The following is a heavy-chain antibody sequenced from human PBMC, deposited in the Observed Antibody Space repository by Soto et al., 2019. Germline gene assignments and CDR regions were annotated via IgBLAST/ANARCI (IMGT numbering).Heavy chain of an antibody. CDR2: IYSSGTT. Sequence: EVQLVETGGGLIQPGGSLRLSCAASGLIISDNYMTWVRQAPGKGLEWVSNIYSSGTTYYADSVKGRFTISRDNSKNKLYLQMNSLRAEDTAVYYCARVLVVGAWGPLDSWCQGTLVTVSS. V-gene: IGHV3-53*02. J-gene: IGHJ4*02. CDR1: GLIISDNY. CDR3: ARVLVVGAWGPLDS. D-gene: IGHD2-15*01.